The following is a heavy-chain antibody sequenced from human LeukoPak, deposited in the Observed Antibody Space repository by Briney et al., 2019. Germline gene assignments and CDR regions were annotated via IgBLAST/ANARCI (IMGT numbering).Heavy chain of an antibody. V-gene: IGHV5-51*01. J-gene: IGHJ4*02. CDR1: GYSFNTYW. Sequence: GESLQISCKGSGYSFNTYWIGWVRQMPGKGLEWMGIIYPGDSDTKYSPSFQGQVTISADKSISTAYLQWSSLNAADTAMYYWAGGEGYSYGLGGYWGQGTLVTVSS. CDR3: AGGEGYSYGLGGY. CDR2: IYPGDSDT. D-gene: IGHD5-18*01.